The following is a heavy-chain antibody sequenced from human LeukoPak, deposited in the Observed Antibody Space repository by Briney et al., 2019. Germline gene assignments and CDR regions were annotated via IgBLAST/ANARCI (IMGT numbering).Heavy chain of an antibody. V-gene: IGHV1-8*03. CDR1: GYTFTSYD. D-gene: IGHD4-17*01. J-gene: IGHJ4*02. Sequence: ASVKVSCKASGYTFTSYDINWVRQATGQGLEWMGWMNPNSGNTGYAQKFQGRVTITRNTSISTAYMELSSLRSEDTAVYYCASFAVPREVGDIDYWGQGTLVTVSS. CDR2: MNPNSGNT. CDR3: ASFAVPREVGDIDY.